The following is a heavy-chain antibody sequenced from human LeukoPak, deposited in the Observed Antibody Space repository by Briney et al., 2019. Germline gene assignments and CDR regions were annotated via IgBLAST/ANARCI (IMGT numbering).Heavy chain of an antibody. D-gene: IGHD3-10*01. V-gene: IGHV7-4-1*02. Sequence: ASVKVSCKASGYTFTSYAMNWVRQAPGQGLEWMGWINTNTGNPTCAQGFTGRFVFSLDTSVSTAYLQISSLRAEDTAVYYCARVGYYYYYYYMDVWGKGTTVTVSS. CDR2: INTNTGNP. CDR3: ARVGYYYYYYYMDV. J-gene: IGHJ6*03. CDR1: GYTFTSYA.